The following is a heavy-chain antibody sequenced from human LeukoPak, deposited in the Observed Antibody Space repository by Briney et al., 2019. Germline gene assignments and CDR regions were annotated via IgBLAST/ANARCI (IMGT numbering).Heavy chain of an antibody. Sequence: GASVKASCKASGYTFTSYGISWVRQAPGQGLEWMGWISAYNGNTNYAQKLQGRVTMTTDTSTSTAYMELRSLRSDDTAVYYCARAPGSSWYYNYYYYMDVWGKGTTVTVSS. CDR3: ARAPGSSWYYNYYYYMDV. V-gene: IGHV1-18*01. CDR2: ISAYNGNT. J-gene: IGHJ6*03. D-gene: IGHD6-13*01. CDR1: GYTFTSYG.